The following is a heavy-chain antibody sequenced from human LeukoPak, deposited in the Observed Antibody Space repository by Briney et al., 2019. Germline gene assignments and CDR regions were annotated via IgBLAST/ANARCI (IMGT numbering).Heavy chain of an antibody. CDR1: GFTFSSYW. CDR3: ANMGLGFNWFDP. J-gene: IGHJ5*02. Sequence: GGSLRLSCAASGFTFSSYWMSWVRQAPGKGLEWVSDISASGDTTYYADSVKGRFTISRDNSRSTLYLQMNRLRAEDTAIYYCANMGLGFNWFDPWGQGTLVTVSS. V-gene: IGHV3-23*01. D-gene: IGHD1-26*01. CDR2: ISASGDTT.